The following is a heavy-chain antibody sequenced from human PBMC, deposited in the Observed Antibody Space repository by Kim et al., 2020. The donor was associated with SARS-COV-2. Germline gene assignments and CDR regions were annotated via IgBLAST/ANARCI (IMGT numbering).Heavy chain of an antibody. D-gene: IGHD1-26*01. V-gene: IGHV1-18*01. Sequence: ASVKVSCKASGYTFTSYGIIWVRQAPGQVLEWMGWISAYNGNTNYAQKLQGRVTITTHTSTSTAYMELRSLRSDDTAVYYCARGGGGPRDVGPNWFDPWGQGTLVTVSS. J-gene: IGHJ5*02. CDR1: GYTFTSYG. CDR3: ARGGGGPRDVGPNWFDP. CDR2: ISAYNGNT.